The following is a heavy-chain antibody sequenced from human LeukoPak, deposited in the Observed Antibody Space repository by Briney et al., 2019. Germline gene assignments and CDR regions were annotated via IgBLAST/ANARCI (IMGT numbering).Heavy chain of an antibody. CDR3: ARDQTAIMSYYYYYYMDV. D-gene: IGHD2-21*02. V-gene: IGHV3-20*04. Sequence: GGSLRLSCAASGFTFDDYGMSWVRQAPGKGLEWVSGINWNGGSTGYADSVKGRFTISRDNAKNSLYLQMNSLRAEDTALYYCARDQTAIMSYYYYYYMDVWGKGTTVTASS. J-gene: IGHJ6*03. CDR2: INWNGGST. CDR1: GFTFDDYG.